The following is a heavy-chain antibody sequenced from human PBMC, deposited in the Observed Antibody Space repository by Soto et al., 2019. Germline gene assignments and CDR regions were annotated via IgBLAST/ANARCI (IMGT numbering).Heavy chain of an antibody. J-gene: IGHJ3*02. CDR3: AKDLGDMVYASYIISHAFDI. V-gene: IGHV3-9*01. D-gene: IGHD2-8*01. CDR1: GFTFDDYA. Sequence: PGGSLRLSCAASGFTFDDYAMHWVRQAPGKGLEWVSGISWNSGSIGYADSVKGRFTISRDNAKNSLYLQMNSLRAEDTALYYCAKDLGDMVYASYIISHAFDIWGQGTMVTVSS. CDR2: ISWNSGSI.